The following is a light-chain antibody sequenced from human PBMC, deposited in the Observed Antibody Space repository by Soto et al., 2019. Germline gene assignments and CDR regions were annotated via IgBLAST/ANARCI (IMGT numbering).Light chain of an antibody. CDR1: RSDIGDSNF. V-gene: IGLV2-14*01. CDR2: EVN. Sequence: QSALTQPASVSGSPGQSVTISCTGPRSDIGDSNFISWYQHSPGKAPRLLIYEVNNRPSGVSKRFSGSKAGNTASLTISGLPDDDEADYFCASFRSGTILVFGSGTKVTVL. CDR3: ASFRSGTILV. J-gene: IGLJ1*01.